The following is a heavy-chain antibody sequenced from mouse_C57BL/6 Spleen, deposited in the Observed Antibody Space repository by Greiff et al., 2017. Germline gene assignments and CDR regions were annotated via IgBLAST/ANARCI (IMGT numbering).Heavy chain of an antibody. CDR1: GYTFTDYY. D-gene: IGHD2-3*01. CDR2: INPYNGGT. J-gene: IGHJ2*01. V-gene: IGHV1-19*01. Sequence: VQLQQSGPVLVKPGASVKMSCKASGYTFTDYYMNWVKQSHGKSLEWIGVINPYNGGTSYNQKFKGKATLTVDKSSSTAYMELNSLTSEDSAVYYCARLGDGYYDYWGQGTTLTVSS. CDR3: ARLGDGYYDY.